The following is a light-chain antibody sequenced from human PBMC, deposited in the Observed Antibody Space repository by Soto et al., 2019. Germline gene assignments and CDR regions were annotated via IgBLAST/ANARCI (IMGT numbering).Light chain of an antibody. CDR1: SSNIGNNY. V-gene: IGLV1-51*01. Sequence: QSVLTQPPSVSAAPGQKVTISCSGSSSNIGNNYVSWYQQLPGTASKLLIYDNNKRPSGIPDRFSGSKSGTSATLGITELQTGDEADYYCGTWDSSLSAVFGGGTKLTVL. J-gene: IGLJ3*02. CDR3: GTWDSSLSAV. CDR2: DNN.